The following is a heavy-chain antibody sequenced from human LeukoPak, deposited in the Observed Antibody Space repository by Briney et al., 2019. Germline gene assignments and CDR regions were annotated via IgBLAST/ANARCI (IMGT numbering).Heavy chain of an antibody. CDR2: IYYSGST. D-gene: IGHD6-13*01. J-gene: IGHJ2*01. CDR1: GGSISSYY. V-gene: IGHV4-59*01. Sequence: SETLSLTCTVSGGSISSYYWSWIRQPPGKGLEWIGYIYYSGSTNYNPSLKSRVTISVDTSKNQFSLKLSSVTAADTAVYYCARGWGIAAALEYFDLWGRGTLVTVSS. CDR3: ARGWGIAAALEYFDL.